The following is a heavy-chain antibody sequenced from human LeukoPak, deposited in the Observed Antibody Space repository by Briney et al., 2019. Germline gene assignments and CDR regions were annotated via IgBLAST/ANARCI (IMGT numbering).Heavy chain of an antibody. V-gene: IGHV3-23*01. CDR3: AKDGRIAAGGTVSDWLDP. Sequence: GGSLRLSCAASGFTFSSYAMSWGRQAPRKGLEWVSVISGNGDSTYYTDSVKGRFTISRDNSKNTLYLQMNSLRVEDTAVYYCAKDGRIAAGGTVSDWLDPWGQGTLVTVSS. CDR1: GFTFSSYA. J-gene: IGHJ5*02. CDR2: ISGNGDST. D-gene: IGHD6-13*01.